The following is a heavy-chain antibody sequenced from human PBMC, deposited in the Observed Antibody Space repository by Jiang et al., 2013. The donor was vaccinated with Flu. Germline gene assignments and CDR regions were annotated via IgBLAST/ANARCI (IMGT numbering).Heavy chain of an antibody. Sequence: IYHMGAPTTTRPSKSRVTISVDRSKNQFSLKLSSVTAADTAVYYCARGLGLGYYYYGMDVWGQGTTVTVSS. CDR2: IYHMGAP. D-gene: IGHD3/OR15-3a*01. V-gene: IGHV4-30-2*01. J-gene: IGHJ6*02. CDR3: ARGLGLGYYYYGMDV.